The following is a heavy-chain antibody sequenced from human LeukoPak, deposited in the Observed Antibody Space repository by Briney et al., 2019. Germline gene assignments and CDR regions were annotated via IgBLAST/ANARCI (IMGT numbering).Heavy chain of an antibody. J-gene: IGHJ4*02. D-gene: IGHD6-19*01. CDR2: IWYDGSNK. Sequence: QPGRSLRLSCAASGFTFSSYGMHWVRQAPGKGLEWVAVIWYDGSNKYHADSVKGRFTISRDNSKNTLYLQMNSLRAEDTAVYYCAGLSLQWPEAGVDYWGQGTLVTVSS. CDR3: AGLSLQWPEAGVDY. V-gene: IGHV3-33*01. CDR1: GFTFSSYG.